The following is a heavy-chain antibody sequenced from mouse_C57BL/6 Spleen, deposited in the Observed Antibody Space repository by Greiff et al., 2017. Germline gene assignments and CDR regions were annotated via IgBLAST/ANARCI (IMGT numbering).Heavy chain of an antibody. V-gene: IGHV2-9-1*01. CDR1: GFSLTSYA. D-gene: IGHD2-5*01. CDR3: AISYSNYPFAY. Sequence: VKVVESGPGLVAASQSLSITCTVSGFSLTSYAISWVRQPPGKGLEWLGVIWTGGGTNYNSALKSRLSISKDNSKSQVFLKMNSLQTDDTARYYCAISYSNYPFAYWGQGTLVTVAA. CDR2: IWTGGGT. J-gene: IGHJ3*01.